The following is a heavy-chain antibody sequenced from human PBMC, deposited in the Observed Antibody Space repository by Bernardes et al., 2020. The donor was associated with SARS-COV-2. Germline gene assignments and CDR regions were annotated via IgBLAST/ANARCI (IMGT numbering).Heavy chain of an antibody. V-gene: IGHV4-39*01. CDR2: VSYTGRT. Sequence: SETLSLTCTVSGGSISISNYHWGWLRQAPGKGLEWIGSVSYTGRTYYNPSLKSRVTISVDTSKNQFSLKLNSVAAADTAVYHCVRQDDRSGLDYWGPGNLVTVSS. CDR1: GGSISISNYH. J-gene: IGHJ4*02. D-gene: IGHD3-22*01. CDR3: VRQDDRSGLDY.